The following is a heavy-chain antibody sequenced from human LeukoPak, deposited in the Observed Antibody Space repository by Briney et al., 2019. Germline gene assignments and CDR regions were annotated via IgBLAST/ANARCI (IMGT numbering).Heavy chain of an antibody. D-gene: IGHD4-17*01. CDR3: ARDYNSVTHWFFDL. J-gene: IGHJ2*01. CDR2: LYNSGST. V-gene: IGHV4-59*01. CDR1: GVSISNYY. Sequence: SETLSLTCAVSGVSISNYYWNWIRQPPGKGLEWIGTLYNSGSTTYNPSLKSRITISVDTSKNQFSLKLASVTAADTAVYYCARDYNSVTHWFFDLWGRGTLVTVSP.